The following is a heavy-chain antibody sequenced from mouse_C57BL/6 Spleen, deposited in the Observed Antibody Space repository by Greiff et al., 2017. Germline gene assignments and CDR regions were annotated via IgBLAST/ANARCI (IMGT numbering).Heavy chain of an antibody. J-gene: IGHJ1*03. CDR2: ISDGGSYT. CDR1: GFTFSSYA. D-gene: IGHD1-1*01. CDR3: AREPVYYYGSSPYFDV. Sequence: EVQGVESGGGLVKPGGSLKLSCAASGFTFSSYAMSWVRQTPEKRLEWVATISDGGSYTYYPDNVKGRFTISRDNAKNNLYLQMSHLKSEDTAMYYCAREPVYYYGSSPYFDVWGTGTTVTVSS. V-gene: IGHV5-4*01.